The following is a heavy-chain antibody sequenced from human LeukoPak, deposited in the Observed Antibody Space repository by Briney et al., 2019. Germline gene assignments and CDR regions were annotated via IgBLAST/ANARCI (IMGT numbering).Heavy chain of an antibody. V-gene: IGHV3-23*01. CDR2: ISGSGGST. Sequence: GGSLRLSCAASGFTFSSYAMSWVRQAPGKGLEWVSAISGSGGSTYYADSVKGRFTISRDNSKNTLYLQMNSLRAEDTAVYYCAKYSSSWYGRDYFDYWGQGTLVTVSS. J-gene: IGHJ4*02. CDR3: AKYSSSWYGRDYFDY. D-gene: IGHD6-13*01. CDR1: GFTFSSYA.